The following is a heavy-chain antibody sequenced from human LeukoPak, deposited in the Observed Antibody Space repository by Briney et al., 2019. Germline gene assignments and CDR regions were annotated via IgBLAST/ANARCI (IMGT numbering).Heavy chain of an antibody. CDR1: GYTFTNYY. D-gene: IGHD4-11*01. CDR3: ARWTTTYLDY. J-gene: IGHJ4*02. V-gene: IGHV1-46*01. CDR2: TDPIGGST. Sequence: ASVNVPCKASGYTFTNYYIHWVRQAAGQGLEWMGITDPIGGSTNYAQKFQGRVTMTRDTSTSTVYMELSSLRSEDSAVYYCARWTTTYLDYWGQGTLVTVSS.